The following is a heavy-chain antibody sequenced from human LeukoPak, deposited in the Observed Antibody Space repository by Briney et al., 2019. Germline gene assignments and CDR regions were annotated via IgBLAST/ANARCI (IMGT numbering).Heavy chain of an antibody. V-gene: IGHV3-74*01. CDR2: IRTDGGST. D-gene: IGHD3-16*01. J-gene: IGHJ4*02. CDR1: GFAFSTYW. CDR3: AAAGGLRYY. Sequence: GGSLRLSCAASGFAFSTYWMHWVRQAPGKGLVWVSRIRTDGGSTYYADSVKGRFTVSRDNAKNTLYLQMNSLRVEDTAVYYCAAAGGLRYYWGQGTLVTVSS.